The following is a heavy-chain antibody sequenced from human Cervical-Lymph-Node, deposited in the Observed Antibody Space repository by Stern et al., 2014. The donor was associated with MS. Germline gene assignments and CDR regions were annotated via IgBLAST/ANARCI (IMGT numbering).Heavy chain of an antibody. CDR1: GYRLTTYW. V-gene: IGHV5-51*03. J-gene: IGHJ3*01. CDR2: IYPGDSDA. Sequence: EVQLVESGAEVKKSGESLKISCKVSGYRLTTYWIGWVRQIPGKGLEWMGVIYPGDSDARYGPSFQGQVTISADKSINTAYLQWSSLKASDTAMYYCAGYYDAAGYYPPDAFDLWGQGTMVTVSS. CDR3: AGYYDAAGYYPPDAFDL. D-gene: IGHD3-22*01.